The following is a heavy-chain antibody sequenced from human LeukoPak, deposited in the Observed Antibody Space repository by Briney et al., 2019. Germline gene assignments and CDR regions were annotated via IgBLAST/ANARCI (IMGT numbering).Heavy chain of an antibody. CDR3: ARHQSGPLVGATDAFDI. CDR1: GGSISSSSYY. D-gene: IGHD1-26*01. CDR2: IYYSGST. Sequence: SETLSLTCTVSGGSISSSSYYWGWIRQPPGKGLEWIVSIYYSGSTYYNPSLKSRVTISVDTSKNQFSLKLSSVTAADTAVYYCARHQSGPLVGATDAFDIWGQGTMVTVSS. V-gene: IGHV4-39*01. J-gene: IGHJ3*02.